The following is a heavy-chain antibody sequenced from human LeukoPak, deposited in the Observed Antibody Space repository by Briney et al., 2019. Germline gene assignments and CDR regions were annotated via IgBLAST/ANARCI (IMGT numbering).Heavy chain of an antibody. D-gene: IGHD6-13*01. V-gene: IGHV5-51*01. CDR2: IYPGDSDT. CDR3: ATGSTWADY. J-gene: IGHJ4*02. Sequence: GESLKISCQGSGYKFTTYWIGWVRQMPGKGLEWMGIIYPGDSDTRYSPSFQGQVTISADKSVNTAYLQWSSLRASDTAMYYCATGSTWADYWGQGTLVTVSS. CDR1: GYKFTTYW.